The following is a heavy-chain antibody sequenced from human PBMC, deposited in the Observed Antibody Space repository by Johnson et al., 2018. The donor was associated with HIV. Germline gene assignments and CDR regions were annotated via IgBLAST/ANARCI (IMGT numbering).Heavy chain of an antibody. V-gene: IGHV3-30*14. D-gene: IGHD3-10*02. CDR3: AKGAPPLGSPSWPDI. J-gene: IGHJ3*02. Sequence: QVQLVESGGGVVQPGRSMRLSCAASGFTFSSYAMHWVRQAPGKGLEWVALISYDGSNKFYADSVKGRFTISRDKSKNTLYLQMGSLRAEDIAVYYCAKGAPPLGSPSWPDIWGQGTMVTVSS. CDR1: GFTFSSYA. CDR2: ISYDGSNK.